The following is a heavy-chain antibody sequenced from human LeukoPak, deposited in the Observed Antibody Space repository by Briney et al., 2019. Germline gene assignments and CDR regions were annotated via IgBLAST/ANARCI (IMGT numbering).Heavy chain of an antibody. V-gene: IGHV4-34*01. CDR1: GGSFSGYY. D-gene: IGHD4-17*01. CDR3: ALSVMTTVTYIDY. J-gene: IGHJ4*02. CDR2: IKHSGST. Sequence: SETLSLTCAVYGGSFSGYYWSWIRQPPGKGLEWIGEIKHSGSTNYNPSLKSRVTISVDTSKNQFSLKLSSVTAADTAVYYCALSVMTTVTYIDYWGQGTLVTVSS.